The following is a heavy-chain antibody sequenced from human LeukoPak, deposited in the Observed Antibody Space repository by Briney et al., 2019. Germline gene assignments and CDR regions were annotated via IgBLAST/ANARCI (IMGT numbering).Heavy chain of an antibody. CDR3: ARSDSSGYSIDY. D-gene: IGHD3-22*01. V-gene: IGHV4-59*01. CDR2: IYYSGST. CDR1: GGSISSYY. Sequence: PSKTLSLTCTVSGGSISSYYWSWIRQPPGKGLEWIGYIYYSGSTNYNPSLKSRVTISVDTSKNQFSLKLSSVTAADTAVYYCARSDSSGYSIDYWGQGTLVTVSS. J-gene: IGHJ4*02.